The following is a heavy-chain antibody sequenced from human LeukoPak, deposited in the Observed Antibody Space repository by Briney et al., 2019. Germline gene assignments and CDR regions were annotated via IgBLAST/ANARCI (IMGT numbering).Heavy chain of an antibody. V-gene: IGHV4-34*01. CDR2: INHSGST. Sequence: PSETLSLTCAVYGGSFSGYYWSWIRQPPGKGLEWIGEINHSGSTNYNPSLKSRVTISVDTSKNQFSLKLSSVTAADTAVYYCARVAPYSGYESVGYWGQGTLVTVSS. D-gene: IGHD5-12*01. CDR1: GGSFSGYY. CDR3: ARVAPYSGYESVGY. J-gene: IGHJ4*02.